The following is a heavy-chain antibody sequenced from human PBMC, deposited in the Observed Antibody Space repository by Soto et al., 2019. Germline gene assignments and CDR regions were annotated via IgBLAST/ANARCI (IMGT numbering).Heavy chain of an antibody. CDR1: GFSLSTSGVG. V-gene: IGHV2-5*02. J-gene: IGHJ4*02. Sequence: QITLKESGPTLVKPTQTLTLTCTFSGFSLSTSGVGVGWIRQPPGKALEWLALIYWDDDKRYSPSLKSRLTIAKDTSKTQVVLTMTNMDPVATATYYCAHRLAATGLFDYWGQGTLVTVSS. D-gene: IGHD6-13*01. CDR3: AHRLAATGLFDY. CDR2: IYWDDDK.